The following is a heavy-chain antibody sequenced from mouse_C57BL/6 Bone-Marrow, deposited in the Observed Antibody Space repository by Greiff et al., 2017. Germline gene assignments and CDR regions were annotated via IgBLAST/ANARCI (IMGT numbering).Heavy chain of an antibody. J-gene: IGHJ3*01. D-gene: IGHD2-4*01. CDR2: IDPETGGT. V-gene: IGHV1-15*01. Sequence: QVQLQQSGAELVRPGASVTLSCKASGYTFTDYEMHWVKQTPVHGLEWIGAIDPETGGTAYNQKFKGKAILTADKSSSTAYMELRSLTSEDSAVXYCTKSIYYDYAAWFAYWGQGTLVTVSA. CDR1: GYTFTDYE. CDR3: TKSIYYDYAAWFAY.